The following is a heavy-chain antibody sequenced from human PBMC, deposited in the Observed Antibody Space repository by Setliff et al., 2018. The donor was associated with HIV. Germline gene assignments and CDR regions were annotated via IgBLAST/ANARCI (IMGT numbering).Heavy chain of an antibody. V-gene: IGHV5-51*01. CDR3: VRHRSAVAGTRIGYCYYMDV. J-gene: IGHJ6*03. Sequence: GESLKISCEASGYTFTNYWIGGVRQMPGKGLEWMGITYPGDSDIIYSPSFQGQVTISADKSITTAYLQWSSLKASDTAIYYCVRHRSAVAGTRIGYCYYMDVWGKGTTVTV. CDR1: GYTFTNYW. D-gene: IGHD6-19*01. CDR2: TYPGDSDI.